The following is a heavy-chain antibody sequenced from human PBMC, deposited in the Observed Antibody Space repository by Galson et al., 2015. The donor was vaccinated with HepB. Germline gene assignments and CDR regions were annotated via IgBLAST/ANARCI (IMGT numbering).Heavy chain of an antibody. CDR2: IDPTDSYT. CDR3: ASLALEGGYSSSWYGNWFDP. D-gene: IGHD6-13*01. Sequence: QSGAEVKKPGESLRISCKGSGYSFTSYWITWVRQMPGKGLEWMGRIDPTDSYTKYSPSFQGNVTISADKSIGTAYLQWSSLKASDTAKYYCASLALEGGYSSSWYGNWFDPWGQGTLVTVSS. J-gene: IGHJ5*02. V-gene: IGHV5-10-1*01. CDR1: GYSFTSYW.